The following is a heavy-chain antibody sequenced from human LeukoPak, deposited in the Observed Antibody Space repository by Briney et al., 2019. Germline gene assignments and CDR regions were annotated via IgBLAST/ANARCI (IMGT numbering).Heavy chain of an antibody. CDR3: ARAAALKISYWFDP. CDR2: IYYSGST. V-gene: IGHV4-39*07. CDR1: GGSISSSSYY. Sequence: SETLSLTCTVSGGSISSSSYYWGWIRQPPGKGLEWIGSIYYSGSTYYNPSLKSRVTISVDTSKNQFSLKLSSVAAADTAVYYCARAAALKISYWFDPWGQGTLVTVSS. D-gene: IGHD3-9*01. J-gene: IGHJ5*02.